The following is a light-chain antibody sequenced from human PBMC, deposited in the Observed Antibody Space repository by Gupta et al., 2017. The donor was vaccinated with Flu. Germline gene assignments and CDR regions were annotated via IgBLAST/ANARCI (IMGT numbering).Light chain of an antibody. J-gene: IGKJ1*01. CDR3: QQSSGSPRT. CDR2: GAS. Sequence: GTLSLSPGERATPSILARQRIRSRLLAWYQQKPGQALRLLIYGASVCANGVPDRFSGSGSGTEFTLTISSREPEDFAVYYCQQSSGSPRTFGQGTQVEVK. CDR1: QRIRSRL. V-gene: IGKV3-20*01.